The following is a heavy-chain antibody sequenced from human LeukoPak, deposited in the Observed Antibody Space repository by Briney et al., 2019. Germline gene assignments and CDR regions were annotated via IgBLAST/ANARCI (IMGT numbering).Heavy chain of an antibody. V-gene: IGHV4-39*01. D-gene: IGHD3-16*02. J-gene: IGHJ4*02. CDR3: ANYVWGSYQTDY. CDR2: IYYSGST. CDR1: GGSISSSSYY. Sequence: SETLSLTCTVSGGSISSSSYYWGWIRQPPGKGLEWIGSIYYSGSTYYNPSLKGRVTISVDTSKNQFSLKLSSVTAADTAVYYCANYVWGSYQTDYWGQGTLVTVSS.